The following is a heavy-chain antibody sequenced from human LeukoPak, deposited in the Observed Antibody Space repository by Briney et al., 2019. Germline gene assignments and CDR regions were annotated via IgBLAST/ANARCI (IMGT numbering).Heavy chain of an antibody. V-gene: IGHV1-2*02. CDR2: INPNSGGT. CDR3: ARDAEYCSGGSCSDY. Sequence: ASVKVSCKASGYTFTGYYMHWVRQAPGQGLEWMGWINPNSGGTNYAQKFQGRVTMTRDTSISTAYMELSRLRSDDTAVYYCARDAEYCSGGSCSDYWGQGTLVTVSS. J-gene: IGHJ4*02. CDR1: GYTFTGYY. D-gene: IGHD2-15*01.